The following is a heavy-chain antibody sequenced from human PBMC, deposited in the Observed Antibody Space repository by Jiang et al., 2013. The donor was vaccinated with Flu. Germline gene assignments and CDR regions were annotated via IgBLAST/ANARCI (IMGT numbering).Heavy chain of an antibody. V-gene: IGHV1-46*01. Sequence: SGSELKKPGASVKASCKTSGYTFTGYPINWVRQAPGQGLEWMGIINPSGGSTSYAQKFQGRVTMTRDTSTSTVYMELSSLRSEDTAVYYCARDGDYYGSGRVPEGYGMDVWGQGTTVTVSS. CDR2: INPSGGST. CDR1: GYTFTGYP. J-gene: IGHJ6*02. D-gene: IGHD3-10*01. CDR3: ARDGDYYGSGRVPEGYGMDV.